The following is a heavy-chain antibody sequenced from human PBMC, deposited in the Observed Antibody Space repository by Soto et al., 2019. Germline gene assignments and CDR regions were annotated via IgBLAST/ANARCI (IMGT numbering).Heavy chain of an antibody. D-gene: IGHD3-10*01. V-gene: IGHV4-31*03. CDR2: IYYSGST. Sequence: SETLSLTCTVSGGSISSGGYYWSWIRQHTGKGLEWIGYIYYSGSTYYNPSLKSRVTISVDTSKNQFSLKLSSVTAADTAVYYFARYKNRIYKEGYFDYWGQGTLVTVSS. J-gene: IGHJ4*02. CDR3: ARYKNRIYKEGYFDY. CDR1: GGSISSGGYY.